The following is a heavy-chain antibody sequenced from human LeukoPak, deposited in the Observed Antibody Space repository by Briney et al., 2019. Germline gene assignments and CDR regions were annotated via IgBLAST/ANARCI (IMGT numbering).Heavy chain of an antibody. D-gene: IGHD3-10*01. V-gene: IGHV4-39*01. CDR2: VYYTGSA. CDR1: VDSINSYH. Sequence: SETLSLTCSVSVDSINSYHWAWIRQPPGKGLEWIATVYYTGSAYYNPSLKSRVTISVDTSKSQFSLKLSSVTTADTALYYCARYASGSYWFDPWGQGTLVTVSS. J-gene: IGHJ5*02. CDR3: ARYASGSYWFDP.